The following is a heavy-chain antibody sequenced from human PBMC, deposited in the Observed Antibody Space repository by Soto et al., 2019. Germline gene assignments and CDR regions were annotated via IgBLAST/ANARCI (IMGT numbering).Heavy chain of an antibody. D-gene: IGHD1-1*01. J-gene: IGHJ4*02. CDR3: ARSGDNYNRLDY. V-gene: IGHV3-11*06. CDR2: SSNSGTFS. Sequence: VQLVESGGGLVQPGGSLRLSCAASGFTFSDYYISWIRQAPGKGLEWISYSSNSGTFSRYADSVKGRFSISRDNTKNLLYLQMNSLRAEDTAVYYCARSGDNYNRLDYWGQGTPVTVSS. CDR1: GFTFSDYY.